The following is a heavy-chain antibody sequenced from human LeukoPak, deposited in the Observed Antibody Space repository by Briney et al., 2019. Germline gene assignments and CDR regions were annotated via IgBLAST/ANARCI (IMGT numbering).Heavy chain of an antibody. J-gene: IGHJ4*02. CDR1: GYTFTSYY. Sequence: ASVKVSCKASGYTFTSYYMHWVRQAPGQGLEWMGIINPSGGSTSYAQKFQGRVTMTRDTSTSTVYMELSSLRSEDTAVYYCARDRKDFWSGSYSSFDYWGQGTLVTVSS. D-gene: IGHD3-3*01. CDR2: INPSGGST. CDR3: ARDRKDFWSGSYSSFDY. V-gene: IGHV1-46*01.